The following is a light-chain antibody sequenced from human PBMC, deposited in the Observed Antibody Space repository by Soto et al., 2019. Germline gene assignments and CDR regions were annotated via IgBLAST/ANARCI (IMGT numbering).Light chain of an antibody. V-gene: IGLV2-14*03. CDR3: TSYTTIATYV. CDR1: SSDVGAYDF. Sequence: QSVLTQPASVSGSPGQSISISCTGSSSDVGAYDFVSWYQQHPDKAPKLAIFDVNKRPSGVSNRFSGSKSGNAASLTISGLQAEDEADYYCTSYTTIATYVFGTGTKLTVL. J-gene: IGLJ1*01. CDR2: DVN.